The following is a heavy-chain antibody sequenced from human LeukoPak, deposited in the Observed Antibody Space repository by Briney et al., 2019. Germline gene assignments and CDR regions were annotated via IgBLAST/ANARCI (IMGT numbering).Heavy chain of an antibody. CDR1: GFTFSSYS. J-gene: IGHJ6*03. Sequence: GGSLRLSCAASGFTFSSYSMNWVRQAPGKGLEWDSSISSSSSYIYYADSVKGRFTISRDNAKNSLYLQMNSLRAEDTAVYYCARSRSAMVILYYYYYMDVWGKGTTVTVSS. CDR3: ARSRSAMVILYYYYYMDV. CDR2: ISSSSSYI. D-gene: IGHD5-18*01. V-gene: IGHV3-21*01.